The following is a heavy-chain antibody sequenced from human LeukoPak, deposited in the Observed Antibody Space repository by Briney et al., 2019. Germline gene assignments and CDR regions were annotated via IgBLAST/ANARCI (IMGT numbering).Heavy chain of an antibody. Sequence: PSETLSLTCTVSGGSVSSYYWSWIRQPLGKGLEWIGYIYYSGSTNYNPSLKSRVTISVDTSKNQFSLKLSSVTAADTAVYYCARGYSSGWYYFDYWGQGTLVTVSS. CDR3: ARGYSSGWYYFDY. J-gene: IGHJ4*02. V-gene: IGHV4-59*02. D-gene: IGHD6-19*01. CDR2: IYYSGST. CDR1: GGSVSSYY.